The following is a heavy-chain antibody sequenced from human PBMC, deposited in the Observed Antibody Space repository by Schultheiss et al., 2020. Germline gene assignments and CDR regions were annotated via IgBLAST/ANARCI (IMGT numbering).Heavy chain of an antibody. J-gene: IGHJ4*02. CDR1: GGSISSGGYY. CDR2: IYYSGST. CDR3: TARVKYSSSSDY. D-gene: IGHD6-6*01. Sequence: SQTLSLTCTVSGGSISSGGYYWTWIRQHPGKGLEWIGYIYYSGSTNYNPSLKSRVTISVDTSKNQFSLKLSSVTAADTAVYYCTARVKYSSSSDYWGQGTLVTVSS. V-gene: IGHV4-61*08.